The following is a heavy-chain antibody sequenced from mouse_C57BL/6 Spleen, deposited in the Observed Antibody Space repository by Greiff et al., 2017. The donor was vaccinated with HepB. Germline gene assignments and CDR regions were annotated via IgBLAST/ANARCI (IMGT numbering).Heavy chain of an antibody. CDR2: IDPSDSYT. CDR1: GYTFTSYW. D-gene: IGHD2-3*01. J-gene: IGHJ4*01. V-gene: IGHV1-69*01. CDR3: ARWDDGYYYAMDY. Sequence: QVQLQQSGAELVMPGASVKLSCKASGYTFTSYWMHWVKQRPGQGLEWIGEIDPSDSYTNYNQKFKGKSTLTVDKSSSTAYMQLSSLTSEDSAVYYCARWDDGYYYAMDYWGQGTSVTVSS.